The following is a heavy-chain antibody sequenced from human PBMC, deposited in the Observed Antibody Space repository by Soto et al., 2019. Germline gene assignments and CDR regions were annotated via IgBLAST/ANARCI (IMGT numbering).Heavy chain of an antibody. Sequence: EVQLVESGGGLVQPGGSLRLSCATSGFTFSSYEMNWVRQAPGKGLEWVSYISSSGSTIYYADSVKGRFTISRDNAKNSLYLQMDSLRAEDTAVYYCARDQEAGSFFPYYYGMHVWGQGTTVTVSS. D-gene: IGHD6-13*01. CDR3: ARDQEAGSFFPYYYGMHV. CDR2: ISSSGSTI. CDR1: GFTFSSYE. J-gene: IGHJ6*02. V-gene: IGHV3-48*03.